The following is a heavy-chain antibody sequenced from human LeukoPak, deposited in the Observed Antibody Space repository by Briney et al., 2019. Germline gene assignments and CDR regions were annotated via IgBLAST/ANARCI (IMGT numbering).Heavy chain of an antibody. CDR2: IYTSGST. J-gene: IGHJ4*02. V-gene: IGHV4-4*07. D-gene: IGHD3-22*01. Sequence: PSETLSLTCTVSGGSISSYYWSWIRQPAGKGLQWIGRIYTSGSTNYNPSLKSRVTMSVDTSKNQFSLKLSSVTAADTAVYYCASGYYDSSGYFVDYWGQGTLVTVSS. CDR3: ASGYYDSSGYFVDY. CDR1: GGSISSYY.